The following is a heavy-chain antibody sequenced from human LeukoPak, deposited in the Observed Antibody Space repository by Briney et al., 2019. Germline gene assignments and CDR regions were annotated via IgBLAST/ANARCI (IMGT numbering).Heavy chain of an antibody. CDR2: IYNDGST. CDR3: AGLHLY. V-gene: IGHV3-66*02. CDR1: GFTVSSHY. J-gene: IGHJ4*02. D-gene: IGHD4-11*01. Sequence: GGSLRLSCAASGFTVSSHYMTWVRQAPGKGLEWVSVIYNDGSTYYADSVKGRFTISRDNSKNTLYLQMNSLRPEDTAVYYCAGLHLYWGQGTLVTVSS.